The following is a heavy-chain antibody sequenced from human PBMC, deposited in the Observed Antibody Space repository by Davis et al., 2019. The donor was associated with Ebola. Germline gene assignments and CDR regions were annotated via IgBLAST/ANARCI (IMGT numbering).Heavy chain of an antibody. J-gene: IGHJ4*02. V-gene: IGHV3-21*01. D-gene: IGHD1-14*01. CDR3: ARSEPPDY. CDR1: GFTFSTYS. CDR2: ISSDSDYI. Sequence: GGSLRLSCAASGFTFSTYSMSWVRQAPGKGLEWVSSISSDSDYIYYADSAKGRFTISRDNAKNSLYLQMNGLRAEDTAVYYCARSEPPDYWGQGTLVTVSS.